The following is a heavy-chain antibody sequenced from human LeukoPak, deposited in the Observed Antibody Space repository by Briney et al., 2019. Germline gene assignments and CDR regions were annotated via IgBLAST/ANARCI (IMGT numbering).Heavy chain of an antibody. J-gene: IGHJ4*02. D-gene: IGHD6-19*01. Sequence: ASVKVSCKASGGTFSSYAISWVRQAPGQGLEWMGGIIPIFGTANYAQKFQGRVTITADESTSTAYMELSSLRSEDTAVYYCASWQGYNSGWYGVDYWGQGTLVTVSS. CDR2: IIPIFGTA. CDR1: GGTFSSYA. CDR3: ASWQGYNSGWYGVDY. V-gene: IGHV1-69*01.